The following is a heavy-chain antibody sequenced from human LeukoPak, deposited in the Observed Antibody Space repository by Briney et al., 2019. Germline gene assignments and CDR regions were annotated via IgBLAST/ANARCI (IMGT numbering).Heavy chain of an antibody. D-gene: IGHD3-10*01. CDR3: ARECSGSGSYFFDY. J-gene: IGHJ4*02. V-gene: IGHV3-30*02. Sequence: GGSLRLSCAASGFNFNNFGMHWVRQAPGKGLEWVAFIRYDGSNKYYADSVKGRFTISRDNSKNTLYLQMNSLRAEDTAVYYCARECSGSGSYFFDYWGQGTLVTISS. CDR2: IRYDGSNK. CDR1: GFNFNNFG.